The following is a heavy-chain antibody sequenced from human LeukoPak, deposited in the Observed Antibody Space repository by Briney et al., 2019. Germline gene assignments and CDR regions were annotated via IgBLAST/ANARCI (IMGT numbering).Heavy chain of an antibody. CDR2: INTNTGNP. V-gene: IGHV7-4-1*02. Sequence: ASVKVSCKASGYTFTSYAMNWVRQAPGQGLEWMGWINTNTGNPTYAQGFTGRLVFSLDTSVSTAYLQISSLKAEDTAVYYCAREAMLGITMIVVVPSGYAFDIWGQGTMVTVSS. CDR1: GYTFTSYA. J-gene: IGHJ3*02. CDR3: AREAMLGITMIVVVPSGYAFDI. D-gene: IGHD3-22*01.